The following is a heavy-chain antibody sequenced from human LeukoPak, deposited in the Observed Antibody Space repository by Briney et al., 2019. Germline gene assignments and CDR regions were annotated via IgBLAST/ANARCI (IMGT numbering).Heavy chain of an antibody. CDR2: IYTSGST. CDR3: ARFLPESVGYYPWD. J-gene: IGHJ4*01. V-gene: IGHV4-4*07. CDR1: GGSVSSYY. Sequence: SETLSLTCTVSGGSVSSYYWSWIRQPAGKGLEWIGRIYTSGSTNYNPSLKSRVTMSVDTSKNQFSLKLSSVTAADTAVYYCARFLPESVGYYPWDWGQEPWSPSPQ. D-gene: IGHD3-22*01.